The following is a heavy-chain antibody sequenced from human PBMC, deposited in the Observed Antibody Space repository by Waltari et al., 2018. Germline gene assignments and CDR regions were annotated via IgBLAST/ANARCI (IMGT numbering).Heavy chain of an antibody. D-gene: IGHD4-17*01. Sequence: EVQLVESGGGLIQPGGSLRLSCAASGFTVSSNYMPWVRQAPGKGLEWVSIIYTGGTTYYADSVKGRFAISTDNSKNTLYLQMNSLRVEDTAVYYCARDRTRVGGMDVWGQGTTVTVSS. CDR3: ARDRTRVGGMDV. CDR2: IYTGGTT. V-gene: IGHV3-53*01. CDR1: GFTVSSNY. J-gene: IGHJ6*02.